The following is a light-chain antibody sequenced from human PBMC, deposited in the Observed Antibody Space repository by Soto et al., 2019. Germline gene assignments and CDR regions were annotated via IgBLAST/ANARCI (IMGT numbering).Light chain of an antibody. Sequence: DIQMTQSPSSLSASVGDRVTITCRASQSISSYLNWYQQKPGKAPKVLIYAASSLQRGVPSRFSGSGSGTEFTLTISSLQPDDFATYYCQQYNSYWTFGQGTKVDIK. CDR3: QQYNSYWT. CDR2: AAS. CDR1: QSISSY. J-gene: IGKJ1*01. V-gene: IGKV1-39*01.